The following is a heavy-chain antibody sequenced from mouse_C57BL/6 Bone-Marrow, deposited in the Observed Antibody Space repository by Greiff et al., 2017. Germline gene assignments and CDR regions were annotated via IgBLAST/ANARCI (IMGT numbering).Heavy chain of an antibody. CDR3: ARTIYDDYYGGYWYFDV. J-gene: IGHJ1*03. CDR2: IYPGGGDT. Sequence: QVQLQQSGAELVRPGTSVKMSCKASGYTFTNYWIGWAKQRPGHGLEWIGDIYPGGGDTNYNEKFKGKATLTADKSSSTAYMEFSSLTSDDSAIXYCARTIYDDYYGGYWYFDVWGTGTTVTVSS. CDR1: GYTFTNYW. D-gene: IGHD2-3*01. V-gene: IGHV1-63*01.